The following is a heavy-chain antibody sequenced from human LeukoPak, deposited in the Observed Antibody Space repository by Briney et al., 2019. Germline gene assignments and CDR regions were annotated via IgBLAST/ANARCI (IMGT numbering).Heavy chain of an antibody. CDR3: ARAGTTKIYYDILTGYSNWFDP. J-gene: IGHJ5*02. Sequence: SETLSLTCAVYGGSFSGYYWSWIRQPPGKGLEWIGEINHSGSTNYNPSLKSRVTISVDTSKNQFSLKLSSVTAADTAVYYCARAGTTKIYYDILTGYSNWFDPWGQGTLVTVSS. D-gene: IGHD3-9*01. CDR1: GGSFSGYY. V-gene: IGHV4-34*01. CDR2: INHSGST.